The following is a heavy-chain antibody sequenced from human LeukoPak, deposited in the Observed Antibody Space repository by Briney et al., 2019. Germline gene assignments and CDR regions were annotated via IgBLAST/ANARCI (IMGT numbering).Heavy chain of an antibody. Sequence: SETLSLTCTVSGGSISSYYGSWIRQPAGEGLEWIGRIYTSGTTNYNPSLKSRVTMSVDTSKNQFSQKLSSVTAADTAVYYWARDQAGCSSTSCYAAEGWFDPWGQGALVTVSS. D-gene: IGHD2-2*01. V-gene: IGHV4-4*07. CDR3: ARDQAGCSSTSCYAAEGWFDP. J-gene: IGHJ5*02. CDR1: GGSISSYY. CDR2: IYTSGTT.